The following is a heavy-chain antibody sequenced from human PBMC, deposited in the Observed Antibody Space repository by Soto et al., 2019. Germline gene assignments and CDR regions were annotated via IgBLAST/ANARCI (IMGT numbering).Heavy chain of an antibody. J-gene: IGHJ4*02. CDR2: INHSGST. D-gene: IGHD3-9*01. CDR3: AREGVNYDILTGYPTVFDY. V-gene: IGHV4-34*01. Sequence: SETLSLTCAVYGGSFSGYYWSWIRQPPGKGLEWIGEINHSGSTNYNPSLKSRVTISVDTSKNQFSLKLSSVTAADTAVYYCAREGVNYDILTGYPTVFDYWGQGTLVTVSS. CDR1: GGSFSGYY.